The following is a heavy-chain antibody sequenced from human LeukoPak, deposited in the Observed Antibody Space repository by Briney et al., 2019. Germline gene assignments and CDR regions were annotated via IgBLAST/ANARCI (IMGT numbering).Heavy chain of an antibody. CDR2: ISGSGGST. CDR3: AKESGRYYGSGFCDY. J-gene: IGHJ4*02. CDR1: GFTFSSYA. V-gene: IGHV3-23*01. D-gene: IGHD3-10*01. Sequence: EGSLRLSCAASGFTFSSYAMSWVRQAPGKGLEWVSAISGSGGSTYYADSVKGRFTISRDNSKNTLYLQVNSLRAEDAAVYHCAKESGRYYGSGFCDYWGQGTLVTVSS.